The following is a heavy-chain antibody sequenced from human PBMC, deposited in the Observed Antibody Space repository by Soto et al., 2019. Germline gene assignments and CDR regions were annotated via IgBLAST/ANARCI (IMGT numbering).Heavy chain of an antibody. J-gene: IGHJ4*02. CDR1: GYTFTVYY. CDR2: INPSSGST. CDR3: ARKRDRDFDY. V-gene: IGHV1-46*01. Sequence: ASVKVSCKASGYTFTVYYMNWVRQAPGQGLEWMGIINPSSGSTINAQKFQGRVTMTRETSTSTVYMELSSLTSEDTAVYYCARKRDRDFDYWGQGTLVTVS.